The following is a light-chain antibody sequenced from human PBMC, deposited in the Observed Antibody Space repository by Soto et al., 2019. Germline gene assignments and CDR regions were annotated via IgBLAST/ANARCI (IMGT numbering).Light chain of an antibody. CDR2: GAS. CDR3: QQYVSSGT. J-gene: IGKJ1*01. V-gene: IGKV3-20*01. Sequence: EIVLTQSPATLSVSPGERATLSCRASQSVRSNLAWYQQKPGQAPRLLIYGASNRATGIPDRFSGSGSGTDFTLTISRLEPEDFAVYYCQQYVSSGTFGQGTKVDIK. CDR1: QSVRSN.